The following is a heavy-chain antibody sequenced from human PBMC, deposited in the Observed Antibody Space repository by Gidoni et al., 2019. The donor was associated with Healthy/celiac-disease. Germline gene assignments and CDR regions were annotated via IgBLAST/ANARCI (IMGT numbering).Heavy chain of an antibody. Sequence: QVQLVPSGAEVKKPGASVKVSCQASGYTFTSYGIRWVRQAPGQGLEWMEWISAYNGNTNYAQKLQGRVTMTTDPSTSTADMELRSLRSDDTAVYDCARDKAARPVLGDYWGQGTLVTVSS. CDR1: GYTFTSYG. CDR3: ARDKAARPVLGDY. D-gene: IGHD6-6*01. J-gene: IGHJ4*02. CDR2: ISAYNGNT. V-gene: IGHV1-18*01.